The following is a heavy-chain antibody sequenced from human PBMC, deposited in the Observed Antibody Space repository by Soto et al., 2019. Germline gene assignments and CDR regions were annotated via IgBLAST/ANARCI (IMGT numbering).Heavy chain of an antibody. D-gene: IGHD6-13*01. CDR3: ARHSSRPRVDS. Sequence: GGSLRLSCEASGFTFGSYWMTWVRQAPGKGLEWVANIKQDGSEKHYVDSVKGRFTISRDNAKNSVYLQMNSLRAEDTAVYYCARHSSRPRVDSWGQGTLVTVSS. CDR1: GFTFGSYW. CDR2: IKQDGSEK. J-gene: IGHJ4*02. V-gene: IGHV3-7*05.